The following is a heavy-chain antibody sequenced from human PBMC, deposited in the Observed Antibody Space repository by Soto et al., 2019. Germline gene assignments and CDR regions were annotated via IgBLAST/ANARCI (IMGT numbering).Heavy chain of an antibody. V-gene: IGHV3-30*18. D-gene: IGHD6-13*01. CDR1: GFTFSSYG. CDR3: AKETTSSIVPSSSLPRDYYFDY. CDR2: MSYDGSNK. J-gene: IGHJ4*02. Sequence: QVQLVESGGGVVQPGRSLRLSCAASGFTFSSYGMHWVRQAPGKGLEWVAVMSYDGSNKYYADSVKGRFTISRDNSKNTLYLQMNSLRAEDTAVYYCAKETTSSIVPSSSLPRDYYFDYWGQGTLVTVSS.